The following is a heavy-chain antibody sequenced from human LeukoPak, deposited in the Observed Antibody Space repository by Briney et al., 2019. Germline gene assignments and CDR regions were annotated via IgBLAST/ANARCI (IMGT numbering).Heavy chain of an antibody. CDR1: GFTFNTYA. V-gene: IGHV3-30*04. CDR2: VSKDGNTK. Sequence: GTSLRLSCVASGFTFNTYAIHWVRQAPGKGLEWVAVVSKDGNTKYYADSVKGRFTISRDNSKNTVYLQMNSLRTEDTSVYYCARGIQPPKYYGSGSDTFDIWGQGTMVTASS. CDR3: ARGIQPPKYYGSGSDTFDI. D-gene: IGHD3-10*01. J-gene: IGHJ3*02.